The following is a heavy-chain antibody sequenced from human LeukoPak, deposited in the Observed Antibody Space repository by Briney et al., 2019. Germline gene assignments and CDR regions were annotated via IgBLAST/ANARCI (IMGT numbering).Heavy chain of an antibody. J-gene: IGHJ4*02. CDR3: ARSSGWLRDFDY. Sequence: SETLSLTCTVSGASINSYYWSWIRQPAGKGLEWIGVIYTSGSTNYNPSLKSRVTISVDTSKIQFSLKLSSVTAADTAVYYCARSSGWLRDFDYWGQGTLVTVSS. D-gene: IGHD6-19*01. CDR1: GASINSYY. CDR2: IYTSGST. V-gene: IGHV4-4*07.